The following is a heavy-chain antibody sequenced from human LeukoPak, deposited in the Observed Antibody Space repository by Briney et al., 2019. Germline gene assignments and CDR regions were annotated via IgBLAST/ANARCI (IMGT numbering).Heavy chain of an antibody. CDR3: ARLRDGRWLLDY. D-gene: IGHD5-12*01. Sequence: SETLSLTCTVSGDSIISSRYYWGWIRQPPGKGLEWIASIRYSGNTFYNPSFKSRVTISVDTSNNQLSLRLSSVTAADAAVYYCARLRDGRWLLDYWGQGTLVTVSS. J-gene: IGHJ4*02. CDR1: GDSIISSRYY. CDR2: IRYSGNT. V-gene: IGHV4-39*01.